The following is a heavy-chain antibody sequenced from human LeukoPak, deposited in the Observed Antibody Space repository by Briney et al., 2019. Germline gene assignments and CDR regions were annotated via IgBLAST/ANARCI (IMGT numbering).Heavy chain of an antibody. CDR1: GGSISSYY. V-gene: IGHV4-4*09. CDR2: IYHSGST. Sequence: SETLPLTCTVSGGSISSYYWSWIRQPPGKGLEWIGYIYHSGSTDYNPSIKSRVTISVDTSKNQFSLKLSSVTATDTAVYYCARAVRSTMVRKDAFDIWGQGTMVTVSS. D-gene: IGHD3-10*01. CDR3: ARAVRSTMVRKDAFDI. J-gene: IGHJ3*02.